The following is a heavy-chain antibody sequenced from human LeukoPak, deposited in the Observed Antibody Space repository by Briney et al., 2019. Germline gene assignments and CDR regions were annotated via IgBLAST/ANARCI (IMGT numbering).Heavy chain of an antibody. CDR1: GGSISSSTYY. V-gene: IGHV4-39*01. J-gene: IGHJ6*02. CDR2: IYYSGST. CDR3: ARGGSPHSYYYYGMDV. D-gene: IGHD5-12*01. Sequence: PSETLSLTCTVSGGSISSSTYYWGWIRQPPGKGLEWIGSIYYSGSTSYNPSLKSRVTISVDTSKNQFSLKLSSVTAADTAVYYCARGGSPHSYYYYGMDVWGQGTTVTVSS.